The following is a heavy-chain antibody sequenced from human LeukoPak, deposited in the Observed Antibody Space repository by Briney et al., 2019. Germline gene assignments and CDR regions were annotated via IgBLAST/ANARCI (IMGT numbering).Heavy chain of an antibody. D-gene: IGHD6-6*01. Sequence: PGGSLRLSCAASGFTFSSYWMHWVLQAPGKGLVWVSRISTDGSSTSSADSVKGRLTISRDNAKNTLYLQMNSLRAEDTAVYYCVREYSSSSGRAFDIWGQGTMVTVSP. CDR2: ISTDGSST. V-gene: IGHV3-74*01. CDR3: VREYSSSSGRAFDI. CDR1: GFTFSSYW. J-gene: IGHJ3*02.